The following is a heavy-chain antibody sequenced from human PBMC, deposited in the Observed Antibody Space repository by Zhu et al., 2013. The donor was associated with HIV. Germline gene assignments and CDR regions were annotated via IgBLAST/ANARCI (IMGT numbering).Heavy chain of an antibody. J-gene: IGHJ6*02. CDR1: GGTFSSTA. CDR2: IIPVFGKT. Sequence: QVQLVQPGAEVKKPGSSVKVSCKASGGTFSSTAISWVRQAPGQGLEWMGGIIPVFGKTNYAQNFQGRVTITADASTSTAYMELSSLRSEDTAVYYCARGPSYFFDSSGPYYYYGMHVWGQGTAVSVSS. V-gene: IGHV1-69*01. CDR3: ARGPSYFFDSSGPYYYYGMHV. D-gene: IGHD3-22*01.